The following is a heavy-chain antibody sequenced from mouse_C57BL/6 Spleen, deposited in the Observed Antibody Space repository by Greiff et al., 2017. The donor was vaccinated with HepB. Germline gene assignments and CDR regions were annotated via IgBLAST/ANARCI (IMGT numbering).Heavy chain of an antibody. CDR1: GYTFTDYE. CDR2: IDPETGGT. D-gene: IGHD2-3*01. CDR3: TRKGYSPDY. Sequence: QVQLQQSGAELVRPGASVTLSCKASGYTFTDYEMHWVKQTPVHGLEWIGAIDPETGGTAYNQKFKGKAILTADKSSSTAYMELRSLTSEDSAVYYCTRKGYSPDYWGQGTTLTVSS. J-gene: IGHJ2*01. V-gene: IGHV1-15*01.